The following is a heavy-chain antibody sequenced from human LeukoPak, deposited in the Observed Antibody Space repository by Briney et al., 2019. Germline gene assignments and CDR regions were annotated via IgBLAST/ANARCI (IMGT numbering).Heavy chain of an antibody. CDR3: ASNIPTPTTSPPLGY. D-gene: IGHD1-1*01. Sequence: SETLSLTCTVSGGSFSNYYWTWIRQSPGRGLEWIGYIFYSGDTNYNPSLKSRVTMSLDTSKNQFSLRLNSVTAADTAVYFCASNIPTPTTSPPLGYWGQGTLVTVSS. V-gene: IGHV4-59*08. J-gene: IGHJ4*02. CDR1: GGSFSNYY. CDR2: IFYSGDT.